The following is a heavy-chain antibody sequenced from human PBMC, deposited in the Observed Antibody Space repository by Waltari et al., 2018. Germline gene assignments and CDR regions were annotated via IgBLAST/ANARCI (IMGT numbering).Heavy chain of an antibody. V-gene: IGHV4-38-2*01. J-gene: IGHJ4*01. D-gene: IGHD2-2*02. CDR2: IDDSGST. CDR3: ARGRAYRSPLVDY. CDR1: GYSISSGDY. Sequence: QVQLQESGPGLVKPAETLSLTCAVSGYSISSGDYWGWSRQPPGKGLEWIGSIDDSGSTYYNTSLKSRVTISVDTSKSQFSLKLISVTAADAAVDYCARGRAYRSPLVDYSGHGTLVTVSS.